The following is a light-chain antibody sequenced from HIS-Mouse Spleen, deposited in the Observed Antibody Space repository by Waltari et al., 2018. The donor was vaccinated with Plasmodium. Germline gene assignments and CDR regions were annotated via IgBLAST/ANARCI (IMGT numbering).Light chain of an antibody. CDR2: SNN. CDR1: SSNIGSNT. CDR3: AAWDDSLNGWV. V-gene: IGLV1-44*01. J-gene: IGLJ3*02. Sequence: QSVLTQPPSASGTPGQRVTISCSGSSSNIGSNTVNWYQQLPGTAPKLLIFSNNQRPAGVADRFSGSKSSTSASVAISGLQSEDEADYYCAAWDDSLNGWVFGGGTKLTVL.